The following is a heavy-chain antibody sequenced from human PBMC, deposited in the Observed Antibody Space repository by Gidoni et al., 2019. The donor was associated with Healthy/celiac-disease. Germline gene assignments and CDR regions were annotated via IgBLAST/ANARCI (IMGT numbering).Heavy chain of an antibody. J-gene: IGHJ5*02. D-gene: IGHD3-10*01. CDR3: ARGGVQRITMVRGVIFWFDP. V-gene: IGHV4-39*01. Sequence: QLQLQESGPGLVQPSENLSLTCTVSDGPISSSSYYWGWICQHPGKGLEWIGSIYYSGSTYYNPSLKSRVTISVDTSKNQFSLKLSSVTAADTAVYYCARGGVQRITMVRGVIFWFDPWGQGTLVTVSS. CDR1: DGPISSSSYY. CDR2: IYYSGST.